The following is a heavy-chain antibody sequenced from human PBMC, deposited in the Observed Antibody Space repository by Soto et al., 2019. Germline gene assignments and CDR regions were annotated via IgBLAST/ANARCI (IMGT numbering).Heavy chain of an antibody. Sequence: QVTLKESGPVLVKPTETLTLTCTVSGFSLSNGRMGVSWIRQPPGKPLEWLAHFFSDVERSYSASMQSRLTLSTDTSGSQVVLTMTNMEPVDTATYYCARMDGDYNYYSLDVWGQVTTVTVSS. CDR3: ARMDGDYNYYSLDV. V-gene: IGHV2-26*01. CDR1: GFSLSNGRMG. J-gene: IGHJ6*02. CDR2: FFSDVER. D-gene: IGHD4-17*01.